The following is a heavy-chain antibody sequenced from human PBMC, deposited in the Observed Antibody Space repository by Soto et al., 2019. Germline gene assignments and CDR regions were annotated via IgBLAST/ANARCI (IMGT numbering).Heavy chain of an antibody. Sequence: SVKVSCKASGGTFSSYAISWVRQAPGQGLEWMGGIIPIFGTANYAQKLQGRVTITADESTSTAYMELSSLRSEDTAVYYCARDQGGVVVVPAAIPGDYYYYGMDVWGQGTTVTVSS. V-gene: IGHV1-69*13. CDR1: GGTFSSYA. CDR2: IIPIFGTA. J-gene: IGHJ6*02. CDR3: ARDQGGVVVVPAAIPGDYYYYGMDV. D-gene: IGHD2-2*02.